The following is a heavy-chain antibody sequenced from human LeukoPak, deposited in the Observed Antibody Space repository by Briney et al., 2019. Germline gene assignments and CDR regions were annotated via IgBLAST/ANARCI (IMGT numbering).Heavy chain of an antibody. CDR1: GGTFSSYA. J-gene: IGHJ4*02. Sequence: SVNVSCKASGGTFSSYAISWVRQAPGQGLEWMGGIIPIFGTANYAQKFQGRVTITADESTSTAYMELSSLRSEDTAVYYCARVVVGGSSGYYPYYFDYWGQGTLVTVSS. D-gene: IGHD3-22*01. CDR2: IIPIFGTA. CDR3: ARVVVGGSSGYYPYYFDY. V-gene: IGHV1-69*13.